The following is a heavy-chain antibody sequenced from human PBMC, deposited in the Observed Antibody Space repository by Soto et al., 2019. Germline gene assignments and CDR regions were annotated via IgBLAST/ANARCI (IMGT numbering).Heavy chain of an antibody. CDR2: LSSSGGGI. Sequence: SLRLSCAASGFALSSYAMSWVRQAPGRGLEWVSALSSSGGGIYYADSVRGRFTISRDNSMNTLFLQMNRLRAEDTAVYYCAKERDSSGYYGYYGMDVWGQGTTVTVSS. CDR1: GFALSSYA. D-gene: IGHD3-22*01. J-gene: IGHJ6*02. V-gene: IGHV3-23*01. CDR3: AKERDSSGYYGYYGMDV.